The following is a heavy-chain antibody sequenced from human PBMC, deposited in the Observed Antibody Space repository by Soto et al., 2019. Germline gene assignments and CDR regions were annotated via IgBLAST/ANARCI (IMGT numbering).Heavy chain of an antibody. Sequence: GASVKVSCKASGGTFSSFAISWVRQAPGQGLEWMARIIPIFDTANYAQKFQGRVTITADESTSTAYMELSSLRSEDTAVYYCVAYSYTTRGYYYDYWGQGTLVTVSS. J-gene: IGHJ4*02. CDR2: IIPIFDTA. V-gene: IGHV1-69*13. CDR3: VAYSYTTRGYYYDY. CDR1: GGTFSSFA. D-gene: IGHD3-22*01.